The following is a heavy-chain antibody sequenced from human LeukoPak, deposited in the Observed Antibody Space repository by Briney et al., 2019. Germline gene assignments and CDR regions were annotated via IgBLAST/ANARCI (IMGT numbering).Heavy chain of an antibody. J-gene: IGHJ5*02. Sequence: ASVKVSCKASGYTFTGYYMHWVRQAPGQGLGWMGRINPNSGGTNYAQKFQGRVTMTRDTSISTAYMELSRLRSDDTAVYYCARDWDEQQLSNWFDPWGQGTLVTVSS. D-gene: IGHD6-13*01. CDR3: ARDWDEQQLSNWFDP. V-gene: IGHV1-2*06. CDR2: INPNSGGT. CDR1: GYTFTGYY.